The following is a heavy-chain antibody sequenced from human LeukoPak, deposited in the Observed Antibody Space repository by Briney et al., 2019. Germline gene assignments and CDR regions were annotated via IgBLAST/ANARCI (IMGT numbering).Heavy chain of an antibody. CDR1: GGTFSSYA. CDR3: ARVSPEYCSSTSCSTYDY. CDR2: IIPIFGTA. V-gene: IGHV1-69*05. J-gene: IGHJ4*02. D-gene: IGHD2-2*01. Sequence: SVKVSCKASGGTFSSYAISWVRQAPGQGLEWMGGIIPIFGTANYAQKFQGRVTITTDESTSTAYMELSSLRSEDTAVYYCARVSPEYCSSTSCSTYDYWGQGTLVTVSS.